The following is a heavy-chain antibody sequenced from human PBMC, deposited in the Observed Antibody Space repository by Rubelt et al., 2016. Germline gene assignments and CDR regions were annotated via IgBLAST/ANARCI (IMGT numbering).Heavy chain of an antibody. CDR1: GFTFSSYW. CDR3: ARTGWLQKY. V-gene: IGHV3-7*01. J-gene: IGHJ4*02. CDR2: IKQGGSEK. D-gene: IGHD5-24*01. Sequence: EVQLVESGGGLVQPGGSLRLSCAASGFTFSSYWMSWVRQAPGKGLEWVANIKQGGSEKYDVDSVEGRFTISRDNAKNSLYLQMNSLRAEDTAVYYCARTGWLQKYWGQGTLVTVSS.